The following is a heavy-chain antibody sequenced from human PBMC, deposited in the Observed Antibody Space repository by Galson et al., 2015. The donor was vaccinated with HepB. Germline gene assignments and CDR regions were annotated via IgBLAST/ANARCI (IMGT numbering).Heavy chain of an antibody. V-gene: IGHV5-10-1*01. D-gene: IGHD6-19*01. CDR3: AKHVLPYTSGWYGYFDY. Sequence: LEWMGRIDPRDSYTNYSPSIQGHVTISVDKSLSTAYLQWSSLKASDTAMYFCAKHVLPYTSGWYGYFDYWGQGTLVTVSS. J-gene: IGHJ4*02. CDR2: IDPRDSYT.